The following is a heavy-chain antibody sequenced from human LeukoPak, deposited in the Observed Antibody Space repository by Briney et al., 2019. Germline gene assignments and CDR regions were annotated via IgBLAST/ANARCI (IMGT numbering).Heavy chain of an antibody. Sequence: PGGSLRLSCAASGFTFSSYGMHWVRQAPGKGLEWVAFIRYDGSNKYYADSVKGRFTISRDNSKNTLYLQMNSLRAEDTAVYYCAKDRMDFWSGYKYFDYWGQGTLVTVSS. CDR2: IRYDGSNK. CDR3: AKDRMDFWSGYKYFDY. V-gene: IGHV3-30*02. J-gene: IGHJ4*02. CDR1: GFTFSSYG. D-gene: IGHD3-3*01.